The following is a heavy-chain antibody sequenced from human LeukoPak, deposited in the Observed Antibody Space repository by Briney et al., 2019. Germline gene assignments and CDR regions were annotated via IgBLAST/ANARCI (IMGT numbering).Heavy chain of an antibody. CDR1: GFTFSSYA. Sequence: GGSLRLSCAASGFTFSSYAMHWVRQAPGKGLGWVAVISYDGNNKYYADSVKGRFTISRDNSKNTLYLQMNSLRAEDTAVYYCARDRPTDSSGWPLDAFDIWGQGTMVTVS. CDR2: ISYDGNNK. J-gene: IGHJ3*02. V-gene: IGHV3-30-3*01. D-gene: IGHD6-19*01. CDR3: ARDRPTDSSGWPLDAFDI.